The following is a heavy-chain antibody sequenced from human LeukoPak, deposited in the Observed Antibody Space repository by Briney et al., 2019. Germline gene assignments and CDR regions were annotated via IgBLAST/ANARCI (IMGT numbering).Heavy chain of an antibody. V-gene: IGHV3-30*18. Sequence: GGSLRLSCAASGFTFSSYGMHWVRQAPGKGLEWVAVISYDGSNKYYADSVKGRFTISRDNSKNTLYLQMNSLRAEDTAVYYCAKDGELELMVYWGQGTLVTVSS. CDR2: ISYDGSNK. CDR3: AKDGELELMVY. D-gene: IGHD1-7*01. CDR1: GFTFSSYG. J-gene: IGHJ4*02.